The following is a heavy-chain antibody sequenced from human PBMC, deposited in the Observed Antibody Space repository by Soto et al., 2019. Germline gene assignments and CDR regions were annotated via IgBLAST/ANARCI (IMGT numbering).Heavy chain of an antibody. CDR1: GVTFSDYD. CDR3: ARDSGISDAFDI. CDR2: ISSSGSTI. V-gene: IGHV3-11*01. D-gene: IGHD2-8*02. Sequence: RLPCAAAGVTFSDYDMRWILQPPGKGLEWVSYISSSGSTIYYADSVKGRFTISRDNAKNSLYPQMNSLRAEDTAVYYCARDSGISDAFDIWGQGTMVTVSS. J-gene: IGHJ3*02.